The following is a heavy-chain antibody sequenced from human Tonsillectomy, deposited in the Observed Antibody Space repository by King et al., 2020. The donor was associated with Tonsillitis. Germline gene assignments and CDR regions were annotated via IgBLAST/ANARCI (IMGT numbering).Heavy chain of an antibody. V-gene: IGHV3-30-3*01. J-gene: IGHJ3*01. D-gene: IGHD5-12*01. CDR2: ILDDGSNK. CDR1: GFTFSSYA. CDR3: ARGPLRDYSGYDQMRDIDD. Sequence: VQLVESGGGVVQPGRSLRLSCAASGFTFSSYAMHWVRQAPGKGLEWVAIILDDGSNKYYADSVKGRFTISRDNSMDTLYLQMNSLRAEDTAVYYCARGPLRDYSGYDQMRDIDDWG.